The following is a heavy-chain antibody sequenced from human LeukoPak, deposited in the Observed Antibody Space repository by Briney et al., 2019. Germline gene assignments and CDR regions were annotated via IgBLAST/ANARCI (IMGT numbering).Heavy chain of an antibody. CDR2: ISGSGGST. J-gene: IGHJ1*01. CDR1: GFIFSSYA. Sequence: GGSLRLSCAASGFIFSSYAMSWVRQAPGKGLEWVSGISGSGGSTYYADSVKGRFTISRDNSKNTLYLQMNSLRAEDTAVYYCASRYSSSWTAEYFQHWGQGTLVTVSS. CDR3: ASRYSSSWTAEYFQH. D-gene: IGHD6-13*01. V-gene: IGHV3-23*01.